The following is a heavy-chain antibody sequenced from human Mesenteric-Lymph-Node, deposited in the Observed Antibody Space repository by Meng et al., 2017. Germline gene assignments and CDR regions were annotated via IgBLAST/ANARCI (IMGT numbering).Heavy chain of an antibody. V-gene: IGHV1-46*01. D-gene: IGHD2-15*01. CDR1: GYTFTSYY. Sequence: ASVKVSCKASGYTFTSYYMHWVRQAPGQGLEWMGIINPSGGSTSYAQKFQGRVTMTRDTSTSTVYMELSSLRSEDTAVYYCARWRGDIVVVVAASGYYFDYWGQGTLVTV. J-gene: IGHJ4*02. CDR3: ARWRGDIVVVVAASGYYFDY. CDR2: INPSGGST.